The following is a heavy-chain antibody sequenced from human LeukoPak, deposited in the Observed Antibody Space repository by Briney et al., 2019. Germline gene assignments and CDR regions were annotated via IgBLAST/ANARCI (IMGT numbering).Heavy chain of an antibody. J-gene: IGHJ4*02. D-gene: IGHD5-18*01. V-gene: IGHV1-2*02. CDR3: ATTDVDTETPFDY. Sequence: ASVKLSCKASGYTFTSYYMHWVRQAPGQGLEWMGWINPNSGGTNYAQKFQGRVTMTEDTSTDTAYMELSSLRSEDTAVYYCATTDVDTETPFDYWGQGTLVTVSS. CDR2: INPNSGGT. CDR1: GYTFTSYY.